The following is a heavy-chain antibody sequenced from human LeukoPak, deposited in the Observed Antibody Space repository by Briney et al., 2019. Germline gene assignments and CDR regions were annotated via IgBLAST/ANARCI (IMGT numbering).Heavy chain of an antibody. CDR2: VYYTGST. V-gene: IGHV4-59*08. D-gene: IGHD6-13*01. CDR3: ARLGYSSTETKDY. Sequence: SETLSLTCSVSGGSVSNYWSWIRQPPGKGLEWIGYVYYTGSTNYNPSLKSRVTMFEDKSKNQFSLKLSSVTAADTAVYYCARLGYSSTETKDYWGQGTLVTVSS. J-gene: IGHJ4*02. CDR1: GGSVSNY.